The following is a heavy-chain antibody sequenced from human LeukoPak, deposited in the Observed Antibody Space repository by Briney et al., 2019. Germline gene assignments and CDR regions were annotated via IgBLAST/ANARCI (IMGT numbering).Heavy chain of an antibody. D-gene: IGHD7-27*01. CDR2: ISSSSSYI. Sequence: PGGSLRLSCAASGFTFSSYSMNWARQAPGKGLEWVSSISSSSSYIYYADSVKGRFTISRDNAKNSLYLQMNSLRAEDTAVYYCARGLVFRGDPWGQGTLVTVSS. CDR1: GFTFSSYS. J-gene: IGHJ5*02. V-gene: IGHV3-21*01. CDR3: ARGLVFRGDP.